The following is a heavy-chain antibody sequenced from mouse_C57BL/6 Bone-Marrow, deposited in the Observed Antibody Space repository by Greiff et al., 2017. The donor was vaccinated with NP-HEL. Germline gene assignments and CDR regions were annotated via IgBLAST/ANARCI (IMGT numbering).Heavy chain of an antibody. CDR1: GYTFTSYW. Sequence: QVQLQQPGAELVRPGSSVKLSCKASGYTFTSYWMDWVKQRPGQGLEWIGNIYPSDSETKYNQKFKDKATLTVDKSSSTAYMQLSSLTSEDSAVYYCARCDYAWFAYWGQGTLVTVSA. J-gene: IGHJ3*01. CDR2: IYPSDSET. V-gene: IGHV1-61*01. D-gene: IGHD2-4*01. CDR3: ARCDYAWFAY.